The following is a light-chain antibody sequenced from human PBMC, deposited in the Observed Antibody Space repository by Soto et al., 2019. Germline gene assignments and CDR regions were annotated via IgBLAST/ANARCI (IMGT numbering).Light chain of an antibody. CDR3: QHYYTPPLT. J-gene: IGKJ4*01. CDR1: QRILSSSNYKNY. CDR2: WAS. Sequence: DIVMTQSADSLAVSLVERATINCKSSQRILSSSNYKNYLAWYQQKPGQPPKLLISWASTRESGVPDRFSGSGSGTDFTLTISSLQAEDVAVYYCQHYYTPPLTFGGGTKVDIK. V-gene: IGKV4-1*01.